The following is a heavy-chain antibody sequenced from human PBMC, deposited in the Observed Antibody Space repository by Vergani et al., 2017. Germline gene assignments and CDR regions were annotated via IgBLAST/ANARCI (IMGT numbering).Heavy chain of an antibody. CDR1: GFTFSSYA. CDR3: AKDDSSGNKGGYYFDY. CDR2: ISGSGGST. V-gene: IGHV3-23*01. Sequence: EVQLLESGGGLVQPGGSLRLSCAASGFTFSSYAMSWVRQAPGKGLEWVSAISGSGGSTYYADSVKGRFTISRDNSKNTLYLQMNSLRAEDTAVYYCAKDDSSGNKGGYYFDYWGQGTLVTVSS. J-gene: IGHJ4*02. D-gene: IGHD3-22*01.